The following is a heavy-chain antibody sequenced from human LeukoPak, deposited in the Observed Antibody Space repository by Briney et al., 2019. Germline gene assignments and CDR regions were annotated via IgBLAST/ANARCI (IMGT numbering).Heavy chain of an antibody. Sequence: GSLRLSFAASGFTVSSNYMSWVRPAPGQGLEWVSIVYDSGSTYYADSVKGRFTISRDSSKNTLYLQMNSLRAEDTAVYYCARVGDGYNHGGDYWGQGTLVTVSS. CDR1: GFTVSSNY. CDR2: VYDSGST. CDR3: ARVGDGYNHGGDY. J-gene: IGHJ4*02. V-gene: IGHV3-53*01. D-gene: IGHD5-24*01.